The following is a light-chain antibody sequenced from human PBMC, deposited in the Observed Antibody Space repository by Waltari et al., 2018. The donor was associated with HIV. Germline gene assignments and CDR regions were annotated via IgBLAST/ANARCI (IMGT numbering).Light chain of an antibody. Sequence: QSVLTQPPSASGTPGQRVTISCSGSSSNIGSNTVSWYRQLPGTAPKLLMYNNNQRPSGVPDRFSGSKSGNTASLTISGLQAEDEADYYCSSYTSSSTLRVFGGGTKLTVL. J-gene: IGLJ3*02. CDR2: NNN. CDR3: SSYTSSSTLRV. CDR1: SSNIGSNT. V-gene: IGLV1-44*01.